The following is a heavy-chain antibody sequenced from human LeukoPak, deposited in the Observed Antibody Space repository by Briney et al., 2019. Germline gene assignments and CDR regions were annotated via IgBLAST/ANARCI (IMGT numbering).Heavy chain of an antibody. V-gene: IGHV3-33*08. Sequence: GGSLRPSCAASGFTFSNFAMSWVRQAPGKGLEWVAVILNDGSQEKYADSVKGRFTISRDNSKNTLFLQMNSLRAEDTAVYYCARDDALGDNALDIWGQGTMVTVSS. CDR1: GFTFSNFA. CDR3: ARDDALGDNALDI. D-gene: IGHD3-16*01. CDR2: ILNDGSQE. J-gene: IGHJ3*02.